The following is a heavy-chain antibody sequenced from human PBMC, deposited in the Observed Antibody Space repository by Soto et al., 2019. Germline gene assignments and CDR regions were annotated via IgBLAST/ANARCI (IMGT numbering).Heavy chain of an antibody. CDR1: GASINSGGYY. Sequence: SETLSLTCTVSGASINSGGYYWSWIRQLPGKGLEWIGYIYFSGSTYYNPSLESRVTISLDTSQNQFSLKLSSVTAADTAVYYCASGNAWEALLAYWGQGTLVTVSS. J-gene: IGHJ4*02. V-gene: IGHV4-31*03. D-gene: IGHD1-26*01. CDR2: IYFSGST. CDR3: ASGNAWEALLAY.